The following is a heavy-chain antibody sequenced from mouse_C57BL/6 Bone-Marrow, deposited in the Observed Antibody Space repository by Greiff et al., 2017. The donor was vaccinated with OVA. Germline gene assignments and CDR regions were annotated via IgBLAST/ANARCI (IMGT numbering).Heavy chain of an antibody. V-gene: IGHV1-22*01. CDR3: ARGRRTRGFDY. Sequence: VQLKESGPELVKPGASVKMSCKASGYTFTDYNMHWVKQSHGKSLEWIGYINPNNGGTSYNQKFKGKATLTVNKSSSTAYMEHRSLTSEDSAVYYCARGRRTRGFDYWGQGTTLTVSS. CDR2: INPNNGGT. J-gene: IGHJ2*01. CDR1: GYTFTDYN.